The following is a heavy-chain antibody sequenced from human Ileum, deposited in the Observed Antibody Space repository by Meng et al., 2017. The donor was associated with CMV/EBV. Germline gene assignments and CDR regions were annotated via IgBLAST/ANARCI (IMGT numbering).Heavy chain of an antibody. CDR2: SYSSGTT. V-gene: IGHV4-39*01. CDR1: GGSINSESYY. Sequence: SGGSINSESYYWGWVRQPPGKGLEWIGSSYSSGTTYYSPSLKSRVTISVDTSKNQFSLRLTSVTATDTAVYYCAKGGRWLVRSGTFDYWGQGILVTVSS. CDR3: AKGGRWLVRSGTFDY. D-gene: IGHD6-19*01. J-gene: IGHJ4*02.